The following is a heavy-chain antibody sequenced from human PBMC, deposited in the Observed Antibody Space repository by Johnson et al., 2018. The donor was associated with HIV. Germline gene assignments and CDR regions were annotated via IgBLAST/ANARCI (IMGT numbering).Heavy chain of an antibody. Sequence: EVQLVESGGGLVQPGGSLRLSCAASGFTFSSYWMTWVRQAPEKGLEWLANIKEDGSEKYYVDSVKGRFTISRDNAKNSLYLQMNSGCFHALGPASYVLEVGDDVRG. V-gene: IGHV3-7*01. CDR2: IKEDGSEK. D-gene: IGHD1-26*01. CDR3: VLEVGDDV. J-gene: IGHJ3*01. CDR1: GFTFSSYW.